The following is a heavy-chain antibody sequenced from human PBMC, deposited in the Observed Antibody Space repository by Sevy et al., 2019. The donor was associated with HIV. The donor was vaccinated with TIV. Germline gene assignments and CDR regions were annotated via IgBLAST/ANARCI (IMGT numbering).Heavy chain of an antibody. CDR3: TRNWWACDTGFDP. CDR2: ISSSGSSI. V-gene: IGHV3-48*03. CDR1: GFTFSSYD. Sequence: GGSLRLSCTASGFTFSSYDMKWVSQALGKGLEWVLKISSSGSSIFYADSVKVRFTISRDNAKNSLDLQMSSLRAEDTAVYYCTRNWWACDTGFDPWGQGTLVTVSS. D-gene: IGHD2-8*02. J-gene: IGHJ5*02.